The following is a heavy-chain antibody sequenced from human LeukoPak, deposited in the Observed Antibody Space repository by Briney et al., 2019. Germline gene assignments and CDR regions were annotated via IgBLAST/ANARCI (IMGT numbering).Heavy chain of an antibody. Sequence: SGTLSLTCTVSGGSISSFYWSWIRQPPGKRLEWIGYIYYSGSTNYNPSLKSRVTISVDTSKNQFSLKLSSVTAADTAVYYCARGIAAGWRDYWGQGTLVTVSS. CDR3: ARGIAAGWRDY. CDR2: IYYSGST. V-gene: IGHV4-59*01. D-gene: IGHD6-13*01. CDR1: GGSISSFY. J-gene: IGHJ4*02.